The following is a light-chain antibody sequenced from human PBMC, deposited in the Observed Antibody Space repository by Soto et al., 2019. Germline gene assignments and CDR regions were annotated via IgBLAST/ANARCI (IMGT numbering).Light chain of an antibody. V-gene: IGLV2-8*01. CDR2: EVS. Sequence: QSVLTQPPSASGSPGQSVTISCTGTSSDVGGYNYVSWYQQHPGKAPKLMIYEVSKRPSGVPDRFSGSKSGNTASLTVSGLQAEDEADYYCISYAGSNLLYVFGTGTKLTLL. CDR3: ISYAGSNLLYV. CDR1: SSDVGGYNY. J-gene: IGLJ1*01.